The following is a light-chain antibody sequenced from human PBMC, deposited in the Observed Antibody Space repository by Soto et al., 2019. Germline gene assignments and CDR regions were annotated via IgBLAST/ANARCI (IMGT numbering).Light chain of an antibody. Sequence: DIQMTQSPSSLSASVGDRVTITCQASHDITSYLNWYQHKPGKAPKLLIYDASILEAGVPSRFSGSGSGTEFSLTISSLQPDDFATYYCQRYNDYQYIFGQGTKLEIK. J-gene: IGKJ2*01. CDR3: QRYNDYQYI. CDR1: HDITSY. V-gene: IGKV1-33*01. CDR2: DAS.